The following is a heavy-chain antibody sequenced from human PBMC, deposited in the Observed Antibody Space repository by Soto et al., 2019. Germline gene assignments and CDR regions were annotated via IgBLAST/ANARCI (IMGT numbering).Heavy chain of an antibody. CDR3: AASLRLGYYYYGMDV. V-gene: IGHV1-3*01. J-gene: IGHJ6*02. Sequence: ASVKVSCKASGYTFTSYAMHWVRQAPGQRLEWMGWINAGNGNTKYSQKFQGRVTITRDTSASTAYMELSSLRSEDTAVYYCAASLRLGYYYYGMDVWGQGTTVTVSS. CDR2: INAGNGNT. CDR1: GYTFTSYA. D-gene: IGHD3-16*01.